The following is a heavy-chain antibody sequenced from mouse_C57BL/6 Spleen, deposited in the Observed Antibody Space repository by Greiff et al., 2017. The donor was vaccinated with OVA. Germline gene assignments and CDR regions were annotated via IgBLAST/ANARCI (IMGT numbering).Heavy chain of an antibody. Sequence: VKLMEPGTELVKPGASVKLSCKASGYTFTSYWMHWVKQRPGQGLEWIGNINPSNGGTNYNEKFKSKATLTVDKSSSTAYMQISSLTTEDSAVYDGARGGITTGNGFAYWGQGTLVTVSA. CDR1: GYTFTSYW. J-gene: IGHJ3*01. V-gene: IGHV1-53*01. CDR2: INPSNGGT. D-gene: IGHD1-1*01. CDR3: ARGGITTGNGFAY.